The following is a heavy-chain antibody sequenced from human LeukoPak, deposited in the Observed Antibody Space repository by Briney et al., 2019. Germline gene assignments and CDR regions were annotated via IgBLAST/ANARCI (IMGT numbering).Heavy chain of an antibody. CDR3: ARDHPTVVTPGDFDY. Sequence: ASVKVSCKVSGYTLTELSMHWVGQAPGKGLEWMGGFDPEDGETIYAQKFQGRVTMTEDTSTDTAYMELSSLRSEDTAVYYCARDHPTVVTPGDFDYWGQGTLVTVSS. V-gene: IGHV1-24*01. J-gene: IGHJ4*02. CDR1: GYTLTELS. CDR2: FDPEDGET. D-gene: IGHD4-23*01.